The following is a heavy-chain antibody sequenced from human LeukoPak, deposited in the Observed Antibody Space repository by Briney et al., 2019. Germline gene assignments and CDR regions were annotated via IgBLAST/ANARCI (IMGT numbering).Heavy chain of an antibody. Sequence: ASVKVSCKASGYTFTSYYMHWVRQAPGQGLEWMGTINPSGGSTSYAQKFQGRVTMARDTSTSTVYMELSSLRSEDTAVYYCARDSMTTSIVGATGSAFDIWGQGTMVTVSS. J-gene: IGHJ3*02. CDR3: ARDSMTTSIVGATGSAFDI. D-gene: IGHD1-26*01. CDR2: INPSGGST. V-gene: IGHV1-46*01. CDR1: GYTFTSYY.